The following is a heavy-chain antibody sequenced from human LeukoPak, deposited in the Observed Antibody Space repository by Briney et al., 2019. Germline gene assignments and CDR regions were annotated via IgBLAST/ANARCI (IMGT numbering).Heavy chain of an antibody. CDR2: IIPILGLA. J-gene: IGHJ4*02. CDR1: VGAFNSYT. D-gene: IGHD1-1*01. CDR3: AINWND. Sequence: SEKVSCMASVGAFNSYTITWVRQAPRQGVKLIGRIIPILGLAKCAQKLQRQATTTADKSTSTAMMGLSRLRCEATAVFYCAINWNDWGQGTLVTPSS. V-gene: IGHV1-69*02.